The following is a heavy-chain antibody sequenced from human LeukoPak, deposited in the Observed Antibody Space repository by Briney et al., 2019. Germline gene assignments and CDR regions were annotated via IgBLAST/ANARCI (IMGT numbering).Heavy chain of an antibody. Sequence: ASMKVSCKTSGYTFTSYGISWVRQAPGQGLEWMGWISADNGKTNYAQKLQGRVTMTTDTSTTTAYMELRSLRSDDTAVYYRARDGSGSYYKLDPWGQGTLVTVSS. J-gene: IGHJ5*02. V-gene: IGHV1-18*01. D-gene: IGHD3-10*01. CDR2: ISADNGKT. CDR3: ARDGSGSYYKLDP. CDR1: GYTFTSYG.